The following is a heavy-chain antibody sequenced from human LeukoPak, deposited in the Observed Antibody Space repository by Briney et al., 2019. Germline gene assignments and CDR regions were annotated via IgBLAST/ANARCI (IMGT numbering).Heavy chain of an antibody. CDR3: ARDLRKYYYDSSGHDNWFDP. V-gene: IGHV3-74*01. Sequence: HPGGSLRLSCAASGFTFSSYWMHWVRQAPGKGLVWVTRINSDGSSTSYADSVKGRFTISRDNAKNTLYLQMKSLRAEDTAVYYCARDLRKYYYDSSGHDNWFDPWGQGTLVTVSS. CDR2: INSDGSST. D-gene: IGHD3-22*01. J-gene: IGHJ5*02. CDR1: GFTFSSYW.